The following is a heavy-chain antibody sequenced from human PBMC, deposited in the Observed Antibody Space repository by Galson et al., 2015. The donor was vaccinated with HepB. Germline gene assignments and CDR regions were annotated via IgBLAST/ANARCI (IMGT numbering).Heavy chain of an antibody. D-gene: IGHD3-3*01. CDR1: GVAFTNYG. J-gene: IGHJ4*02. V-gene: IGHV3-33*01. Sequence: SLRLCGAAGGVAFTNYGMHWVRQAPGKGVEWEALKWSDGRNEDYPHSVKCRFTISIDTSKNMVYLQMNSLNPEDTAVYYCARDRVLEWSYVELFDLWGPGTLVTVSS. CDR2: KWSDGRNE. CDR3: ARDRVLEWSYVELFDL.